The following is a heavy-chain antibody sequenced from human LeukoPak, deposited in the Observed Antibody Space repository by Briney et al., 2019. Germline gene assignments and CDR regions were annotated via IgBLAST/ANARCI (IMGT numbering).Heavy chain of an antibody. CDR3: ARDRGYYDSGENWFDP. V-gene: IGHV3-48*04. D-gene: IGHD3-10*01. CDR2: ISSSSSTI. Sequence: GGSLRLSCAASGFTFSSYSMNWVRQAPGKGLEWVSYISSSSSTIYYADSVKGRFTISRDNAKNSLYLQMNSLRAEDTAVYYCARDRGYYDSGENWFDPWAQGTLVTVSS. J-gene: IGHJ5*02. CDR1: GFTFSSYS.